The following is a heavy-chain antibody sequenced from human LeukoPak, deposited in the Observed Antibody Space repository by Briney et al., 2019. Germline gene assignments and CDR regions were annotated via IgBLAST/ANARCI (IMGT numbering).Heavy chain of an antibody. Sequence: GGSLRLSCVASGLTFHDYAMHWVRQAPGKGLEWVSHISEDGGSTFYADSVRGRFSISRDNSKNSLYLQMNSLRTEDTAMYYCAKESGKFDYWGQGTLVAVSS. CDR2: ISEDGGST. J-gene: IGHJ4*02. V-gene: IGHV3-43*02. CDR1: GLTFHDYA. CDR3: AKESGKFDY.